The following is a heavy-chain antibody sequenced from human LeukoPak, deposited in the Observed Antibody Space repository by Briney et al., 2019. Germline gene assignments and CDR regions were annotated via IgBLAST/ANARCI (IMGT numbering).Heavy chain of an antibody. CDR2: ISGDGGST. Sequence: GGSLRLSCAAPGFMFHDYAIHWVRQAPGKGLEWVSLISGDGGSTFYADSVKGRFTISRDNSKNSLYLQMSSLRSDDTALYYCARESESSGWYDYWGQGTLVTVSS. V-gene: IGHV3-43*02. CDR1: GFMFHDYA. D-gene: IGHD6-19*01. J-gene: IGHJ4*02. CDR3: ARESESSGWYDY.